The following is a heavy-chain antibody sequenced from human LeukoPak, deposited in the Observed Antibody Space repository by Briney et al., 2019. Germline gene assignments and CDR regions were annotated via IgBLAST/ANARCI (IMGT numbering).Heavy chain of an antibody. D-gene: IGHD3-9*01. Sequence: GGSLRLSCTVSGFTVSSNSMSWVRQAPGKGLEWVSFIYSDNAHYSDSVKGRFTISRDNSKNTLYLQMNSLRAEDTAVYYCAKDLDFDWSLFDYWGQGTLVTVSS. J-gene: IGHJ4*02. V-gene: IGHV3-53*01. CDR2: IYSDNA. CDR1: GFTVSSNS. CDR3: AKDLDFDWSLFDY.